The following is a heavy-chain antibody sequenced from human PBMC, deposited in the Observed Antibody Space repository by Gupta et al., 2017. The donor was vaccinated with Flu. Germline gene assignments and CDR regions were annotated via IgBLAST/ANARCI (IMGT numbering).Heavy chain of an antibody. D-gene: IGHD2-2*01. Sequence: GKGLEGVSTISGSGGSTYYADSVKGRFTISRDNSKNTLYLQMNSLRAEDTAVYYCARGYCSSTSCYPYYFDYWGQGTLVTVSS. J-gene: IGHJ4*02. CDR2: ISGSGGST. V-gene: IGHV3-23*01. CDR3: ARGYCSSTSCYPYYFDY.